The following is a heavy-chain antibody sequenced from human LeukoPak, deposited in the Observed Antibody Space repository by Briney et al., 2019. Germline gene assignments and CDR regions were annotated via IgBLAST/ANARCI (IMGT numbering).Heavy chain of an antibody. J-gene: IGHJ6*03. D-gene: IGHD4-17*01. CDR1: GGSISSYY. CDR2: IYYSGST. Sequence: PSETLSLTCTVSGGSISSYYWSWIRQPPGKGLEWIGYIYYSGSTNYNPSLKSRVTISVDTSKNQFPLKLSSVTAADTAVYYCARVNDGDRYYYYYYMDVWGKGTTVTVSS. V-gene: IGHV4-59*12. CDR3: ARVNDGDRYYYYYYMDV.